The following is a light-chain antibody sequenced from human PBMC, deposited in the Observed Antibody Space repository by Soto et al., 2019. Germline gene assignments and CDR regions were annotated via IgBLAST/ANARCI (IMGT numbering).Light chain of an antibody. CDR2: KAS. CDR1: QSISNW. J-gene: IGKJ2*01. Sequence: DIQMTQSPSTLSASVGDRVTIICRASQSISNWLAWYQQKPGKAPKLLIYKASTLESGVPSRFSGSGSGTEFTLTISSLQPDDFATYYCQQYNTYSHTFGQGTKLEIK. V-gene: IGKV1-5*03. CDR3: QQYNTYSHT.